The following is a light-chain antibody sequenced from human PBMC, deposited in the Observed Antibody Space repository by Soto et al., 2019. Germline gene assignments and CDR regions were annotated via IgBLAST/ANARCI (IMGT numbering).Light chain of an antibody. Sequence: DIQMTQSPSTLSASIGDTVTITCRASQSVGRWLAWYQQRPGKPPSVLIYKASTLKYGVPSRFSGSGSGTEFTLTISSLQPDEFGTYYCHQYDSSSTFGQGTKVEMK. CDR2: KAS. CDR1: QSVGRW. CDR3: HQYDSSST. V-gene: IGKV1-5*03. J-gene: IGKJ1*01.